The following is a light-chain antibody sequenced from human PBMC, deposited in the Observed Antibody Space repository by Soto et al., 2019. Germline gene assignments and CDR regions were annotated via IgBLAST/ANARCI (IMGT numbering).Light chain of an antibody. Sequence: EIVMTQSPATLSVSPGERATLSCRASQSVSSNLAWYQQKPGQAPRLLIYGASTRGTGIPARFSGSGSGTEFYSTISSLQSEDFAVYYCQQYNNWPRTFGQGTKVEIK. CDR1: QSVSSN. CDR3: QQYNNWPRT. J-gene: IGKJ1*01. CDR2: GAS. V-gene: IGKV3-15*01.